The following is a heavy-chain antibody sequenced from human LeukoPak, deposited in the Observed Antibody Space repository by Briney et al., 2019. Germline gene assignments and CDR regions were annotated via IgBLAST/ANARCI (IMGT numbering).Heavy chain of an antibody. V-gene: IGHV3-48*01. D-gene: IGHD3-3*01. J-gene: IGHJ4*02. CDR1: GFTFSSYS. CDR3: ARGRGHDFWSGYNDY. Sequence: GGSLRLSCAASGFTFSSYSMNWVRQAPGKGLGWVSYISSSSSTIYYADSVKGRFTISRDNAKNSLYLQMNSLRAEGTAVYDCARGRGHDFWSGYNDYWGQGTLVTVSS. CDR2: ISSSSSTI.